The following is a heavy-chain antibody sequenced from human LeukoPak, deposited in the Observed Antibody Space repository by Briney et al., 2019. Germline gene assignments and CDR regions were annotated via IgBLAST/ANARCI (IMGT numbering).Heavy chain of an antibody. CDR3: ARLMVRGFGTAGFYHYYGMDV. CDR1: GYSFTSYW. D-gene: IGHD3-10*01. Sequence: GESLKISCKGSGYSFTSYWIGWVRQMPGKGLEWMGIIYPGDSDTSYSPSFQGQVTISADKSISTAYLQWSSLKASDTAMYYCARLMVRGFGTAGFYHYYGMDVWGQGTTVTVSS. CDR2: IYPGDSDT. J-gene: IGHJ6*02. V-gene: IGHV5-51*01.